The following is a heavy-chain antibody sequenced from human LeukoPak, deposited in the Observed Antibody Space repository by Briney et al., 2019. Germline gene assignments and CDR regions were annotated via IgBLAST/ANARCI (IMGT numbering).Heavy chain of an antibody. CDR2: IYYSGNT. V-gene: IGHV4-39*07. CDR1: GGSIRSTTYY. CDR3: ARGGSGWYSGGYWYFDL. J-gene: IGHJ2*01. D-gene: IGHD6-19*01. Sequence: SETLSLTCSVSGGSIRSTTYYWGWIRQPPGKGLEWIGSIYYSGNTYYSPSLMSRVTISVDTSKDQFSLKLSSVTAADTAVYYCARGGSGWYSGGYWYFDLWGRGTLVTVSS.